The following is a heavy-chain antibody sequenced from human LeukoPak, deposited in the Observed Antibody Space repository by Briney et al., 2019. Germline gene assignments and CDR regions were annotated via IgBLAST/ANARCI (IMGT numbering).Heavy chain of an antibody. V-gene: IGHV1-3*01. CDR3: ARGRPITMVRGVIGPFDI. CDR1: GYTFTSYA. Sequence: ASVKVSCKASGYTFTSYAMHWVRQAPGQRLEWMEWINARNGNTKYSQKFQGRVTITRDTSASTAYMELSSLRSEDTAVYYCARGRPITMVRGVIGPFDIWGQGTMVTVSS. CDR2: INARNGNT. D-gene: IGHD3-10*01. J-gene: IGHJ3*02.